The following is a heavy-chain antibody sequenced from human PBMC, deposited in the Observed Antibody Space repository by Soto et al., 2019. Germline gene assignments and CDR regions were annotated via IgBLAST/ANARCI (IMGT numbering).Heavy chain of an antibody. V-gene: IGHV2-5*02. CDR2: IYWDDDK. CDR1: GFSLSTSGVG. CDR3: AHSEPRTSDN. D-gene: IGHD1-26*01. J-gene: IGHJ3*02. Sequence: QITLKESGPTLVKPTQTLTLTCTFSGFSLSTSGVGVGWIRQPPGKALEWLALIYWDDDKQYSPSLRPRLTITKANYKNRVVLIMTSMDTVDTAPYYCAHSEPRTSDNWGQGIMVTVSS.